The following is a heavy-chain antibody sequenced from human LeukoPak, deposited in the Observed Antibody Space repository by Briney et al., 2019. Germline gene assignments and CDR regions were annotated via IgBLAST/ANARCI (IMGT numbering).Heavy chain of an antibody. J-gene: IGHJ6*03. Sequence: KTSETLSLTCTVSGGSISSYYWSWIRQPAGKGLEWIGRIYTSGSTNHNPSLKSRVTISVDKSKNQLSLKLSSVTAADTAVYYCPRDYYDSSGYYGRGGYYYMDVWGKGTTVTVSS. CDR1: GGSISSYY. V-gene: IGHV4-4*07. CDR2: IYTSGST. D-gene: IGHD3-22*01. CDR3: PRDYYDSSGYYGRGGYYYMDV.